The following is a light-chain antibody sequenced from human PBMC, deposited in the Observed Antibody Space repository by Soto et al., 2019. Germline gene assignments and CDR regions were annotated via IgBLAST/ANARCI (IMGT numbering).Light chain of an antibody. CDR2: DAS. CDR1: QSISNW. V-gene: IGKV1-5*01. J-gene: IGKJ2*01. CDR3: QQYDNRPFT. Sequence: DIPMTQSPSTLSASVGDRVTITCRASQSISNWLAWYQQKQGKAPKLLIYDASSLESGVPSRFSGSGSGTEFTLTISSLQPDDFATYYCQQYDNRPFTFGQGTKLEIK.